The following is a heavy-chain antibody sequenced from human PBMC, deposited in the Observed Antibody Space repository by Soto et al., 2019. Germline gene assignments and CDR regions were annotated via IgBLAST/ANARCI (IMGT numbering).Heavy chain of an antibody. D-gene: IGHD2-2*01. CDR1: GLTFSSYT. CDR2: ISSTSGFI. V-gene: IGHV3-21*01. Sequence: GGSLRLSCAASGLTFSSYTMNWVRQAPGKGLEWFSSISSTSGFIYYADSVKGRFTISRDNAKNSLFLQMNSLRAEDTAVYYCARDMMKVLCTSTRCYGGPDLWGQGTLVTGSS. CDR3: ARDMMKVLCTSTRCYGGPDL. J-gene: IGHJ5*02.